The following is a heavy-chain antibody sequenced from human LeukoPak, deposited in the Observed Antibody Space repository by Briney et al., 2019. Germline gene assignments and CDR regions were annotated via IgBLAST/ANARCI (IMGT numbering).Heavy chain of an antibody. CDR1: GFPFSSYG. D-gene: IGHD1-26*01. J-gene: IGHJ6*02. CDR3: ARDRGSVGATAFGMDV. Sequence: GGSLRLSCAASGFPFSSYGMHWVRQAPGKGLEWVAVTWYDGSYKWYADSVRGRFTISRDNFKSTLYLQMDSLRVEDTAVYYCARDRGSVGATAFGMDVWGRGTTVAVFS. V-gene: IGHV3-33*01. CDR2: TWYDGSYK.